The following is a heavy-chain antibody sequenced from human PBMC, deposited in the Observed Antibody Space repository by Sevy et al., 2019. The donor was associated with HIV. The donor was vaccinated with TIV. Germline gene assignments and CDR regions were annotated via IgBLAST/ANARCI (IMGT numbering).Heavy chain of an antibody. J-gene: IGHJ5*02. CDR3: ARAYCSGGRCYSLAS. D-gene: IGHD2-15*01. V-gene: IGHV1-69*13. CDR1: GGTFSSYA. CDR2: IIPIFGTA. Sequence: ASVKVSCKASGGTFSSYAISWVRQAPGQGLEWMGGIIPIFGTANYAQKFQGRVTITADESTSTAYMELSSLRSEDTAVYYCARAYCSGGRCYSLASWGQGTLVTVSS.